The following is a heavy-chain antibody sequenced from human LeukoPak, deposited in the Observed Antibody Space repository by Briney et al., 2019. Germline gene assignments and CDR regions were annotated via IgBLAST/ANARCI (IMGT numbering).Heavy chain of an antibody. D-gene: IGHD4-17*01. J-gene: IGHJ1*01. CDR3: ATYGDYALFDLQH. V-gene: IGHV3-7*05. CDR1: GFTFSNYW. Sequence: PGGSLRLSCAASGFTFSNYWMSWVSQAPGKGLELVANIKHDGSEKYYVDSVKGRFTISRDNAKNSLFLQMNNLRAEDTAVYYCATYGDYALFDLQHWGQGTLVTVSS. CDR2: IKHDGSEK.